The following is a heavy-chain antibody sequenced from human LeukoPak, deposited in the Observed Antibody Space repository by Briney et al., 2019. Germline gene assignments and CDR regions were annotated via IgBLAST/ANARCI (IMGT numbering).Heavy chain of an antibody. D-gene: IGHD5-12*01. CDR2: ISGSGGST. CDR1: GFTFNNYA. J-gene: IGHJ4*02. CDR3: ARGPSGYHNT. Sequence: GGSLRLSCAASGFTFNNYAMSWVRQVPGKGLEWVSSISGSGGSTYYADSMKGRFTISRDNSRTTLYLQMNSLRAEDTAVYYCARGPSGYHNTGGQGTLVTVSS. V-gene: IGHV3-23*01.